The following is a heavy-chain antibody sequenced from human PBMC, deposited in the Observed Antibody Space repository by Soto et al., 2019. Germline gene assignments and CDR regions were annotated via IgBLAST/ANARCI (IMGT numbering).Heavy chain of an antibody. CDR1: GGSISSGGYY. V-gene: IGHV4-31*03. CDR3: ARDSRSSSSGTNWFDP. CDR2: IYYSGST. D-gene: IGHD6-6*01. J-gene: IGHJ5*02. Sequence: SETLSLTCTVSGGSISSGGYYWSWIRQHPGKGLEWIGYIYYSGSTYYNPSLKSRVTISVDTSKNQFSLKLSSVTAADTAVYYCARDSRSSSSGTNWFDPWGQGALVTVSS.